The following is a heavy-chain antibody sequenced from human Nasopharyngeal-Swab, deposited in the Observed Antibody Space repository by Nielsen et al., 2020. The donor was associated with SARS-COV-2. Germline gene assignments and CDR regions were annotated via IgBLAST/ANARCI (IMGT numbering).Heavy chain of an antibody. D-gene: IGHD3-3*01. V-gene: IGHV3-48*04. CDR3: AREDDFWSGSTDYYYYYYMDV. Sequence: WIRQPPGKGLEWVSYISSSSSTIYYADSVKGRFTISRDNAKNSLYLQMNSLRAEDTAVYYCAREDDFWSGSTDYYYYYYMDVWGKGTTVTVSS. CDR2: ISSSSSTI. J-gene: IGHJ6*03.